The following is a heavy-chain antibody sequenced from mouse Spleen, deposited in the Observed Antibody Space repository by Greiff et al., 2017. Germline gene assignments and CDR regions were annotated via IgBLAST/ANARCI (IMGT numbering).Heavy chain of an antibody. D-gene: IGHD1-1*01. V-gene: IGHV1-69*01. J-gene: IGHJ4*01. CDR3: ARGGTTTRAMDY. CDR1: GYTFTSYW. CDR2: IDPSDSYT. Sequence: VKLQQPGAELVMPGASVKLSCKASGYTFTSYWMHWVKQRPGQGLEWIGEIDPSDSYTNYNQKFKGKATLTVDKSSSTAYMQLSSLTSEDSAVYYCARGGTTTRAMDYWGQGTSVTVSS.